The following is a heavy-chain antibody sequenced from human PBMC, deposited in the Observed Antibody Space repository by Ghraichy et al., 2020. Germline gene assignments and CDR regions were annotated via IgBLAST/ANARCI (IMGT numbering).Heavy chain of an antibody. CDR1: GGSISSGDYY. D-gene: IGHD5-24*01. Sequence: SETLSHTCTVSGGSISSGDYYWSWIRQPPGKGLEWIGYIYYSGSTYYNPSLKSRVTISVDPSKNQFSLKLSSVTAADTAVYYCAREPHGYNHIDYWGQGTLVTVSS. CDR3: AREPHGYNHIDY. J-gene: IGHJ4*02. CDR2: IYYSGST. V-gene: IGHV4-30-4*01.